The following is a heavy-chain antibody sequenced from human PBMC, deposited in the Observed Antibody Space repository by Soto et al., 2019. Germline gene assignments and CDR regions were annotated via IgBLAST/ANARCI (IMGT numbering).Heavy chain of an antibody. CDR3: VREGADITIFGIGPSLDY. J-gene: IGHJ4*02. V-gene: IGHV3-48*04. CDR1: GFTFKNYN. CDR2: ITSSSDTM. Sequence: EVQLVESGGGLVQPGGSLRLSCTASGFTFKNYNMNWVRQAPGKGLEWISYITSSSDTMYHADSVKGRFTVSRDNAKNSLFLQMNSLRAEDTAVYYGVREGADITIFGIGPSLDYWGQGARVTVSS. D-gene: IGHD3-3*01.